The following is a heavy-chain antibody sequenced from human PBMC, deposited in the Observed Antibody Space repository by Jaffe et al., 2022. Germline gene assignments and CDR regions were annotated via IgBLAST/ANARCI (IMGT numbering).Heavy chain of an antibody. V-gene: IGHV1-3*01. CDR2: INAGNGNT. Sequence: QVQLVQSGAEVKKPGASVKVSCKASGYTFTSYAMHWVRQAPGQRLEWMGWINAGNGNTKYSQKFQGRVTITRDTSASTAYMELSSLRSEDTAVYYCARYSSSWYYFDYWGQGTLVTVSS. CDR3: ARYSSSWYYFDY. D-gene: IGHD6-13*01. CDR1: GYTFTSYA. J-gene: IGHJ4*02.